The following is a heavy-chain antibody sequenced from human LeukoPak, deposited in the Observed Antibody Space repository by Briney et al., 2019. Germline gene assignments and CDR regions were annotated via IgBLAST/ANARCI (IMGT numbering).Heavy chain of an antibody. CDR3: AEGRYFDWLDDAFDI. CDR2: IYYSGST. D-gene: IGHD3-9*01. V-gene: IGHV4-39*01. Sequence: SETLSLTCTVSGGSISSSSYYWGWIRQPPGKGLGWIGSIYYSGSTYYNPSLKSRVTISVDTSKNQFSLKLSSVTAADTAVYYCAEGRYFDWLDDAFDIWGQGTMVTVSS. J-gene: IGHJ3*02. CDR1: GGSISSSSYY.